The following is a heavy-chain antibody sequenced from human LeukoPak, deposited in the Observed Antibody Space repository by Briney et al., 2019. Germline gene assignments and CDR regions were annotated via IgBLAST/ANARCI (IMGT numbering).Heavy chain of an antibody. Sequence: GGSLRLSCAASGFTFSSYSMNWVRQAPGKGLEWVSSISSSSSYIYYADSVKGRLTISRDNAKNSLYLQMNSLRAEDTAVYYCARKRAVAGEQDYWGQGTLVTVSS. J-gene: IGHJ4*02. CDR2: ISSSSSYI. V-gene: IGHV3-21*01. CDR1: GFTFSSYS. D-gene: IGHD6-19*01. CDR3: ARKRAVAGEQDY.